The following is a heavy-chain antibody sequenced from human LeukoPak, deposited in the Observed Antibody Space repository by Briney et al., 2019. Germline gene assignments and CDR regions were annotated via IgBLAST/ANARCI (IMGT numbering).Heavy chain of an antibody. D-gene: IGHD4-17*01. Sequence: GGSLRLSCAASGFTFSNAWMSWVRQAPGKGLEWVGRIKSKTDGGTTDYAAPVKGRFTISRDDSKNTLYLQMNSLKTEDTAVYYCTTDGYGDHGSYYFDYWGQGTLVTVSS. CDR3: TTDGYGDHGSYYFDY. CDR2: IKSKTDGGTT. V-gene: IGHV3-15*01. J-gene: IGHJ4*02. CDR1: GFTFSNAW.